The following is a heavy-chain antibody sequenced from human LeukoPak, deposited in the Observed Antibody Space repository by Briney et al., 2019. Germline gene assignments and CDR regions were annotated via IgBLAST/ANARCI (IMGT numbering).Heavy chain of an antibody. CDR3: AREYSSSSGDAFDI. CDR1: GFTFSSYW. D-gene: IGHD6-13*01. Sequence: GGSLRLSCAASGFTFSSYWMSWVRQAPGKGLEWVANIKQDGSERYYVDSVKGRFTISRDNAKNSLYLQMNSLRAEDTAVYYCAREYSSSSGDAFDIWGQGTMVTVSS. CDR2: IKQDGSER. V-gene: IGHV3-7*01. J-gene: IGHJ3*02.